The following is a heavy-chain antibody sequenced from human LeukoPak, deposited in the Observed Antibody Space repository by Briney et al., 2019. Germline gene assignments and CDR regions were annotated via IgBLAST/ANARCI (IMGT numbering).Heavy chain of an antibody. CDR3: AKGGSSSGWEASFLDY. J-gene: IGHJ4*02. D-gene: IGHD6-19*01. Sequence: GGSLRLSCAASGFTLSDHYMDWVRQAPGKGLEWVGRTRNKANSYTTEYAASVKGRFTISRDDSKNSLYLQMNSLKTEDTAVYYCAKGGSSSGWEASFLDYWGQGTLVTVSS. CDR1: GFTLSDHY. CDR2: TRNKANSYTT. V-gene: IGHV3-72*01.